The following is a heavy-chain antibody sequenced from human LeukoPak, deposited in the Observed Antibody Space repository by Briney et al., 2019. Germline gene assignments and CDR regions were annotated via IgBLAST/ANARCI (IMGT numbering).Heavy chain of an antibody. J-gene: IGHJ3*02. D-gene: IGHD2-21*01. CDR2: IYGGGST. CDR1: GFTVSSNY. V-gene: IGHV3-53*01. Sequence: GGSLRLSCAASGFTVSSNYMSWVRQAPGKGLEWVSVIYGGGSTYYADSVKGRFTISRDTFKNTVNLQMNSLRAEDTAVYYCAINGCYRGVCAFDIWGQGTMVTVSS. CDR3: AINGCYRGVCAFDI.